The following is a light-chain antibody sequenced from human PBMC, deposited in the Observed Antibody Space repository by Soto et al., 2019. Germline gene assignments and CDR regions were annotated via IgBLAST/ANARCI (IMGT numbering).Light chain of an antibody. Sequence: QSALTQPRSVSGSPGQSVTISCTGTSSDVGGNNFVSWYQHQPGKAPKLIIYYVSKRPAGVPDRFYGSKSGNTASLTISGLQAEDETDYYCCSYAGGYTWVFGGGTKLTVL. CDR2: YVS. J-gene: IGLJ3*02. CDR1: SSDVGGNNF. V-gene: IGLV2-11*01. CDR3: CSYAGGYTWV.